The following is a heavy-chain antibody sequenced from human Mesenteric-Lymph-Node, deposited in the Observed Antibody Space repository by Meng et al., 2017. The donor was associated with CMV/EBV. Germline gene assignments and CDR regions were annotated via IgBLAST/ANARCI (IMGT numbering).Heavy chain of an antibody. V-gene: IGHV3-23*01. D-gene: IGHD3-22*01. CDR1: FSSYA. Sequence: FSSYAVSWVRQAPGKGLEWVSAISGSGGSTYYADSVKGRFTISRDNSKNTLYLQMNSLRAEDTAVYYCAKDLQSSGWLLLALDAFDIWGQGTMVTVSS. CDR2: ISGSGGST. CDR3: AKDLQSSGWLLLALDAFDI. J-gene: IGHJ3*02.